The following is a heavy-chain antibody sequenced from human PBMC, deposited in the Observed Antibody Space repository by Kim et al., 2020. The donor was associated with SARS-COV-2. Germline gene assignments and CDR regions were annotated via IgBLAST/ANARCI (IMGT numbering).Heavy chain of an antibody. D-gene: IGHD3-10*01. Sequence: GGSLRLSCAASGFTFSSDSMNWVRQAPGKGLEWVSYISSSSSYIYYADSVKGRFTISRDNAKNSLYLQMNSLRAEDTAVYYCARDKVSGLWFGEPHYYYGMDVWGLGTTVTVSS. CDR1: GFTFSSDS. CDR2: ISSSSSYI. CDR3: ARDKVSGLWFGEPHYYYGMDV. V-gene: IGHV3-21*01. J-gene: IGHJ6*02.